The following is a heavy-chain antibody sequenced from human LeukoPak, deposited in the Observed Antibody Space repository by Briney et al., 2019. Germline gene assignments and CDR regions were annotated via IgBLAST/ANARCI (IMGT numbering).Heavy chain of an antibody. CDR3: TRHSDPVRGVTYYYYGMDV. D-gene: IGHD3-10*01. Sequence: GGSLRLSCAASGFTFSASAMHWVHQASGKGLEWVGRIRSKPTGYATAYAASVKGRFTISRDDSKNTAYLQMNSLKTEDTAVYYCTRHSDPVRGVTYYYYGMDVWGQGTTVTVPS. CDR2: IRSKPTGYAT. V-gene: IGHV3-73*01. CDR1: GFTFSASA. J-gene: IGHJ6*02.